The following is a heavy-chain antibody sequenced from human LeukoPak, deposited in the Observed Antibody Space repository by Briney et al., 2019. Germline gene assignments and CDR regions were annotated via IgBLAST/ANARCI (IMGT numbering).Heavy chain of an antibody. V-gene: IGHV3-30-3*01. D-gene: IGHD2-15*01. CDR1: GFTLSRFA. CDR2: MSDDGSEK. J-gene: IGHJ4*02. CDR3: AREADSGYYRTVDY. Sequence: GGSLTLSCTASGFTLSRFAMHWVRQAPGKGLEWLGHMSDDGSEKHYVDSVRGRFTISRDPSKNTLYLEMTSLRTEDTAVYYCAREADSGYYRTVDYWGQGTMVTVS.